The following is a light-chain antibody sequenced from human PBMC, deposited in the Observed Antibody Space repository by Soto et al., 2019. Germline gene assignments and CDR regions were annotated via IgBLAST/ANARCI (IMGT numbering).Light chain of an antibody. CDR3: QKYNSAPRT. CDR2: SAS. Sequence: DIQMTQSPSSLSASVGDRVTITCRASQDISNYLAWYQQKPGKVPKLLIYSASTLQPGVPSRFSGSGSGTDFTLTISSLQPEDVAIYYCQKYNSAPRTFGQGTKVEIK. J-gene: IGKJ1*01. CDR1: QDISNY. V-gene: IGKV1-27*01.